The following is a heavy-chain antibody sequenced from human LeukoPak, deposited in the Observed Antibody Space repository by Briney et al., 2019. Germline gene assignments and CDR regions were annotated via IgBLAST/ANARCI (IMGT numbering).Heavy chain of an antibody. V-gene: IGHV1-69*05. CDR1: GYTFTSYG. J-gene: IGHJ4*02. CDR3: ATTKWEQGPNPFDY. Sequence: ASVKVSCKASGYTFTSYGISWVRQAPGQGLEWMGGIIPIFGTANYAQKFQGRVTITTDESTSTAYMELSSLRSEDTAVYYCATTKWEQGPNPFDYWGQGTLVTVSS. D-gene: IGHD1-26*01. CDR2: IIPIFGTA.